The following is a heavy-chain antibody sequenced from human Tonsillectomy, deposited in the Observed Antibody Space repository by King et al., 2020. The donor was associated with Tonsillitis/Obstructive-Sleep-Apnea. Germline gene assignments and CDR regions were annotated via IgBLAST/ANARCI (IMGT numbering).Heavy chain of an antibody. V-gene: IGHV3-30*04. CDR2: ISYDGSNK. Sequence: VQLVESGGGVVQPGRSLRLSCVASGFTFSSYAVHWVRQAPGKGLEWVAVISYDGSNKYYAGSVKGRFTISRDNSKNTQYMQMNSLRAEDTAVYYCAREGVGWGGDSQYYFDDRGQGTLVSVSS. CDR3: AREGVGWGGDSQYYFDD. D-gene: IGHD2-21*02. J-gene: IGHJ4*02. CDR1: GFTFSSYA.